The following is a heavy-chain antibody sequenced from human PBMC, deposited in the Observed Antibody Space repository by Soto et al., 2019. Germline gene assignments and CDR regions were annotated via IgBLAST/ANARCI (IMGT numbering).Heavy chain of an antibody. CDR1: GFTFSSYG. J-gene: IGHJ6*02. D-gene: IGHD6-13*01. V-gene: IGHV3-30*18. CDR3: AKPAHYSSSSTLAGMDV. CDR2: ISYDGSNK. Sequence: QVQLVESGGGVVQPGRSLRLSCAASGFTFSSYGMHWVRQAPGKGLEWVAVISYDGSNKYYADSVKGRFTISRDNSKNTLYLQMNSLRAEDTAVYYCAKPAHYSSSSTLAGMDVWGQGTTVTVSS.